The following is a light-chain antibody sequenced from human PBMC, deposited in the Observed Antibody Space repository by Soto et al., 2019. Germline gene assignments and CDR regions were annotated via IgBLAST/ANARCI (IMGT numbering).Light chain of an antibody. J-gene: IGLJ1*01. V-gene: IGLV2-14*03. Sequence: QSVLTQPASVSGSPGQSTTISCTGTHSDIVNYNYVSWYQHLPGKAPKLMIYDVGSRPSGVSSRFSGSKSGNTASLAISGLQAEDEADYYCNSYREDHPRFYVFGNGTKVTVL. CDR2: DVG. CDR1: HSDIVNYNY. CDR3: NSYREDHPRFYV.